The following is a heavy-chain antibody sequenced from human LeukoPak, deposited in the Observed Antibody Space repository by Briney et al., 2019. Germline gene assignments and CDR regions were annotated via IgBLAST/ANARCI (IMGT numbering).Heavy chain of an antibody. CDR1: GGSISSGSYY. D-gene: IGHD3-9*01. J-gene: IGHJ5*02. Sequence: SQTLSLTCTVSGGSISSGSYYWSWIRQPAGKGLEWIGRIYTSGSTNYNPSLKSRVTISVDTSKNQFSLKLSSVTAADTVVYYGAREDYDILTGYPRFDPWGQGTLVTVSS. V-gene: IGHV4-61*02. CDR2: IYTSGST. CDR3: AREDYDILTGYPRFDP.